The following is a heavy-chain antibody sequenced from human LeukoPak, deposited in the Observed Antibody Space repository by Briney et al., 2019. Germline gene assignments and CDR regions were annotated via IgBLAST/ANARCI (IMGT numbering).Heavy chain of an antibody. Sequence: GGSLRLSCAASGFSFSSYAMTWVRQAPGKGLELVSSIYACGGDTYHSDSVKGRFTISRDNSMNTLYLQMNSLRADDTAVYYCGRPTKYWLVRGNGVDVWGQGTTVTVSS. CDR3: GRPTKYWLVRGNGVDV. CDR2: IYACGGDT. J-gene: IGHJ6*02. CDR1: GFSFSSYA. V-gene: IGHV3-23*01. D-gene: IGHD6-19*01.